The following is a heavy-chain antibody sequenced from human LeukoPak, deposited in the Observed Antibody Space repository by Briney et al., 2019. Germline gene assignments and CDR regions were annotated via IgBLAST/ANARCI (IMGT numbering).Heavy chain of an antibody. J-gene: IGHJ4*02. D-gene: IGHD5-18*01. Sequence: NPSETLSLTCTVSGGSISSSSYYWGWIRQPPGKGLEWIGSIYYSGSTYYNPSLKSRVTISVDTSKNQFSLKLSSVTAADTAVYYCARRGYSYGYREDFGYWGQGTLVTVSS. CDR2: IYYSGST. CDR3: ARRGYSYGYREDFGY. V-gene: IGHV4-39*01. CDR1: GGSISSSSYY.